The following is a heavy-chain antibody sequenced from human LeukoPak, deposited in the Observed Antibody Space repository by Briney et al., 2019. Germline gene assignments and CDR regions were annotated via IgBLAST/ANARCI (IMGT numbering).Heavy chain of an antibody. V-gene: IGHV4-38-2*02. CDR2: IYPSGST. Sequence: SETLSLTCTVSGYSISSGYYWGWIRPPPGKGLEWIGNIYPSGSTNYNPSLKSRVTISVDTSKNQFSLKLSSVTAADTAVYYCARDHLYSSSWYRSNWFDPWGQGTLVTVSS. J-gene: IGHJ5*02. D-gene: IGHD6-13*01. CDR1: GYSISSGYY. CDR3: ARDHLYSSSWYRSNWFDP.